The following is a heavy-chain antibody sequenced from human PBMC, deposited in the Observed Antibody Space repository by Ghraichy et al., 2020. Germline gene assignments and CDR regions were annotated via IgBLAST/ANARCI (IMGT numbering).Heavy chain of an antibody. J-gene: IGHJ5*02. D-gene: IGHD3-22*01. V-gene: IGHV4-34*01. CDR2: INHSGST. CDR1: GGSFSGYY. CDR3: ARDSNYYDSSDYYYAGWFDP. Sequence: SQTLSLTCAVYGGSFSGYYWSWIRQPPGKGLEWIGEINHSGSTDYNPSLKSRVTISVDTSKNQFSLKLSSVTAADTAVYYCARDSNYYDSSDYYYAGWFDPWGLGTLVTVSS.